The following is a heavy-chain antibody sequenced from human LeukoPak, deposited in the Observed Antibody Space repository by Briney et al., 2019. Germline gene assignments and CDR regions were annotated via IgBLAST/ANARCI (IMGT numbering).Heavy chain of an antibody. CDR2: ISAYNGNT. Sequence: GASVEVSCKASGYTFTSYGISWVRQAPGQGLEWMGWISAYNGNTNYAQKLQGRVTMTTDTSTSTAYMELRSLRSDDTAVYYCARRYYDILTGSSWYFDYWGQGTLVTVSS. CDR1: GYTFTSYG. J-gene: IGHJ4*02. CDR3: ARRYYDILTGSSWYFDY. D-gene: IGHD3-9*01. V-gene: IGHV1-18*01.